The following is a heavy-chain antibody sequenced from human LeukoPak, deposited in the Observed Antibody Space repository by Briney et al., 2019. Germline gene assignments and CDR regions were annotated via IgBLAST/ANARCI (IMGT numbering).Heavy chain of an antibody. J-gene: IGHJ4*02. CDR2: IIPILGIA. V-gene: IGHV1-69*02. CDR1: GGTFSSYT. CDR3: ARFPDLGDYFDY. D-gene: IGHD3-16*01. Sequence: SVKVSCKASGGTFSSYTISWVRQAPGQGLEWMGRIIPILGIANYAQNLQGRVTTTADRSTSTAYMKLSSLRSGDTAVYYCARFPDLGDYFDYWGQGTLVTVSS.